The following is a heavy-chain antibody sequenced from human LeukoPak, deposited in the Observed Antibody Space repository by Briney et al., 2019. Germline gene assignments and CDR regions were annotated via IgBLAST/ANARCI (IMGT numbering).Heavy chain of an antibody. CDR2: IIPIFGTA. D-gene: IGHD6-6*01. J-gene: IGHJ4*02. CDR1: GGTFSSYA. Sequence: ASVKVSCKASGGTFSSYAISWVRQAPGQGLEWMGEIIPIFGTANYAQKFQGRVTITADESTSTAYMELSSLRSEDTAVYYCARGGIAARRGFDYWGQGTLVTVSS. CDR3: ARGGIAARRGFDY. V-gene: IGHV1-69*13.